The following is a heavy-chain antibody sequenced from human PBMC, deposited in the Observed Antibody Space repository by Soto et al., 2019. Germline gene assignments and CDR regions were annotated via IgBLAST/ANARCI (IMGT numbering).Heavy chain of an antibody. J-gene: IGHJ6*02. D-gene: IGHD3-22*01. CDR1: GFTFTSSA. V-gene: IGHV1-58*01. CDR3: AADFQEIGYDYEVRYDMDV. Sequence: SVKVSCKASGFTFTSSAVQWVRQARGQRLEWIGWIVVGSGNTNYAQKFQERVTITRDMSTTTAYMELSSLRSEDTAVYYCAADFQEIGYDYEVRYDMDVWGQGTTVTVSS. CDR2: IVVGSGNT.